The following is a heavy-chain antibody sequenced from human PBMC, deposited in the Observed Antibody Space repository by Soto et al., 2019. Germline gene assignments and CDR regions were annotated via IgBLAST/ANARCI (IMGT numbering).Heavy chain of an antibody. V-gene: IGHV3-13*01. CDR2: IGTAGDT. CDR3: ARAGQGASCSGGSCYLGASDI. CDR1: GFNFSGYD. Sequence: EVQLVESGGGLVQPGGSLRLSCEASGFNFSGYDMHWVRQATGKGLEWVSVIGTAGDTFYTGSVKGRFTISRENGKNSLYLQMNSLRAGDTAVYYCARAGQGASCSGGSCYLGASDIWGQGTMVTVSS. J-gene: IGHJ3*02. D-gene: IGHD2-15*01.